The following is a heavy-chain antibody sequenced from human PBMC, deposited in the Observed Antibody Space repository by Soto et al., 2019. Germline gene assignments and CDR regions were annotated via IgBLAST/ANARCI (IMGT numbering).Heavy chain of an antibody. CDR2: VYVHGTT. CDR3: AADTGGGARALEY. Sequence: QVQLQESGPGLVRASETLSLSCTVSGVSLSSFYWNWIRQPAGGGLEWIGRVYVHGTTTYNPSLKSRITLSLDPSKNQFSLNLRSVTAADTALYFCAADTGGGARALEYWGQGMLATVSS. V-gene: IGHV4-4*07. CDR1: GVSLSSFY. D-gene: IGHD3-16*01. J-gene: IGHJ4*02.